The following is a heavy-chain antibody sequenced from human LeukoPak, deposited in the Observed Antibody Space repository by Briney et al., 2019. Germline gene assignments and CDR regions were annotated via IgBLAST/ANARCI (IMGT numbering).Heavy chain of an antibody. J-gene: IGHJ2*01. Sequence: PSETLSLTCTVSGGSISSYYWSWIRQPPGKGLEWIGYIYYSGSTNYNPSLKSRVTISVDTSKNQFSLKLSSVTAADTAVYYCARRPVRFNWYFDLWGRGTLVTVSS. V-gene: IGHV4-59*08. CDR1: GGSISSYY. D-gene: IGHD3-10*01. CDR3: ARRPVRFNWYFDL. CDR2: IYYSGST.